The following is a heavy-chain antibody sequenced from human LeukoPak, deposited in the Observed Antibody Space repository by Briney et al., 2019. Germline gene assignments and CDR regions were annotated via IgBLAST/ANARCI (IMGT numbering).Heavy chain of an antibody. D-gene: IGHD2-15*01. J-gene: IGHJ5*02. Sequence: GASVKVSCKASGYTFTGYYMHWVRQAPGQGLEWMGWINPNSGGTNYAQKFQGRVTMTRDTSISTAYMELSRLRSEDTAVYYCARGYCSGGSCPARIDPWGQGTLVTVSS. V-gene: IGHV1-2*02. CDR2: INPNSGGT. CDR3: ARGYCSGGSCPARIDP. CDR1: GYTFTGYY.